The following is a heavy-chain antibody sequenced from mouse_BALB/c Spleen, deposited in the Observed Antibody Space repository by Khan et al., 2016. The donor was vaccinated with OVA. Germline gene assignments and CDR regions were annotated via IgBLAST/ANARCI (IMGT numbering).Heavy chain of an antibody. V-gene: IGHV1-4*01. CDR1: GYTFTSYT. Sequence: QVQLQQSGAELARPGASVKMSCKASGYTFTSYTIHWIKERPGQGLEWIGNINPSNGYTNYNQKFKDKATLTTDKSSTTAYMKLSSLTSDDSAVYNCVRDGADHRNYGWFAYWGQGTLVTVSA. D-gene: IGHD2-5*01. CDR3: VRDGADHRNYGWFAY. CDR2: INPSNGYT. J-gene: IGHJ3*01.